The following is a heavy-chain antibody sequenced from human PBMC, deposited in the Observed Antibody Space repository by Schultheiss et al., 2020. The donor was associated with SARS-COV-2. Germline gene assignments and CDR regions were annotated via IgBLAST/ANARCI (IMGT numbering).Heavy chain of an antibody. CDR2: IYYSGST. CDR3: ARTTEMDV. Sequence: SETLSLTCTVSGGSISSYYWSWIRQPPGKGLEWIGYIYYSGSTNYNPSLKSRVTISVDTSKNQFSLKLSSVTAADTVVYYCARTTEMDVWGQGTTVTVSS. J-gene: IGHJ6*02. CDR1: GGSISSYY. V-gene: IGHV4-59*12. D-gene: IGHD1-1*01.